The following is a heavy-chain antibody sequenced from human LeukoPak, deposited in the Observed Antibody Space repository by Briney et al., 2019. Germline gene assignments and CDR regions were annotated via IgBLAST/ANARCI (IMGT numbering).Heavy chain of an antibody. Sequence: ASVKVSCKASGYTFTSYGISWVRQAPGQGLEWMGWISTYNGDTNYAQKLQGRVTMTTDTSTNTAYMELRSLRSDDTAVYYCARDQDFDWPGGHWGQGTLVTVSS. D-gene: IGHD3-9*01. CDR2: ISTYNGDT. CDR3: ARDQDFDWPGGH. V-gene: IGHV1-18*01. CDR1: GYTFTSYG. J-gene: IGHJ1*01.